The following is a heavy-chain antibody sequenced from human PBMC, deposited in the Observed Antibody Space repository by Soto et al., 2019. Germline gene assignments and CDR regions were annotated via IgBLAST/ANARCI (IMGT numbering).Heavy chain of an antibody. D-gene: IGHD3-10*01. Sequence: EVQLVESGGGLVQPGGSLRLSCAASGFTFSSYWMHWVRQAPGKGLVWVSRINSDGSSTSYADSVKGRFTISRDNAKNTLYLQMNSLGAEDTAVYYCARAGVLQSWYYYMDVWGKGTTVTVSS. CDR2: INSDGSST. V-gene: IGHV3-74*01. CDR3: ARAGVLQSWYYYMDV. J-gene: IGHJ6*03. CDR1: GFTFSSYW.